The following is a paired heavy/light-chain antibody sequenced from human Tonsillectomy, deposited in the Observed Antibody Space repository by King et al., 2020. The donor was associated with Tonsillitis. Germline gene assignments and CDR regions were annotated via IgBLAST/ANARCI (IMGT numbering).Heavy chain of an antibody. J-gene: IGHJ4*02. V-gene: IGHV1-2*02. CDR1: GYTFTGHY. D-gene: IGHD3-22*01. CDR3: ARDPTRWDSYYDSGGVPYYYDY. CDR2: INPNSGGS. Sequence: QVQLVQSGAEVKKPGASVKVSCKASGYTFTGHYMHWVRQAPGQGLEWMGWINPNSGGSDHAQKFRGRVTMTRDTSISTVYLELSRLTSDDTAVYFCARDPTRWDSYYDSGGVPYYYDYWGQGTQVTVSS.
Light chain of an antibody. J-gene: IGKJ4*01. CDR2: WAS. CDR3: QQYYSSPPT. CDR1: QSIFYSSINKNF. Sequence: DIVMTQSPDSLAVSLGERATINCESSQSIFYSSINKNFLAWYQLKSGQPPKLLIYWASTRESGVPDRFVGSGSGTDFTLTISSLQAEDVAVYYCQQYYSSPPTFGGGTKVEI. V-gene: IGKV4-1*01.